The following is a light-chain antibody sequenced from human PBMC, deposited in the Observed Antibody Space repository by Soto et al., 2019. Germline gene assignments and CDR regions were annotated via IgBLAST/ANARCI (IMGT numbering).Light chain of an antibody. Sequence: DIQMTQSSSSLSASVGDRVTITCRASQSIATYLNWYQQNSGNAPNLLIYVASTLQSGVPSRFSGSGSGTDFTLTISSLQPEDFATYYCQQTYRTPRTFGQGTKVEIK. CDR3: QQTYRTPRT. CDR2: VAS. J-gene: IGKJ1*01. CDR1: QSIATY. V-gene: IGKV1-39*01.